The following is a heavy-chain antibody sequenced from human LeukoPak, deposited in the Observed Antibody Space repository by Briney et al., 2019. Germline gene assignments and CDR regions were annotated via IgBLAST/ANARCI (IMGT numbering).Heavy chain of an antibody. Sequence: SETLSLTCTVSGGSISSGSYYWSWIRQPAGKGLEWIGRIYTSGSTNYNPSLKSRVTISVDTSKNQFSLKLSSVTAADTAVYYCASTIFGEDAFDIWGQGTMVTVSS. CDR2: IYTSGST. J-gene: IGHJ3*02. CDR3: ASTIFGEDAFDI. D-gene: IGHD3-3*01. CDR1: GGSISSGSYY. V-gene: IGHV4-61*02.